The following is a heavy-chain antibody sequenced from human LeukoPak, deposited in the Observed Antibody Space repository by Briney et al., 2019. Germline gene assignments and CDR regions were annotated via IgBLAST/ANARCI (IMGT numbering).Heavy chain of an antibody. D-gene: IGHD1-20*01. CDR1: GFTFSTYS. Sequence: GGSLRLSCAASGFTFSTYSMNWVRQAPGKGLEWVSYISSSSSTIYYADSVKGRFTISRDNSKNTLYLQMNSLRAEDTAVYYCAKDLTGTTQVLFWGQGTLVTVSS. CDR3: AKDLTGTTQVLF. CDR2: ISSSSSTI. V-gene: IGHV3-48*01. J-gene: IGHJ4*02.